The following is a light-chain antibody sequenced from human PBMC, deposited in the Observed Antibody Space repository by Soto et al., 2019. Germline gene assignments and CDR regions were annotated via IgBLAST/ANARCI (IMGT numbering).Light chain of an antibody. CDR3: QSYDSSLSGYGV. CDR2: GNN. CDR1: SSNIGAGYD. J-gene: IGLJ3*02. V-gene: IGLV1-40*01. Sequence: QSVLTQPPSVSGAPGQRVTISCTGSSSNIGAGYDVHWYQQLPGTAPKLLIYGNNNRPSGVPDRCSGSKSGTSASLAITGLQAEDEADYYCQSYDSSLSGYGVFGGGTKVTVL.